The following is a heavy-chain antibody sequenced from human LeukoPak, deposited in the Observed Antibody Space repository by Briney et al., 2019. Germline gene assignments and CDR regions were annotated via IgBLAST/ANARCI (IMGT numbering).Heavy chain of an antibody. CDR3: AKDREVLSGNSGGDY. CDR2: ISYDGSNK. D-gene: IGHD4-23*01. CDR1: GFTFSSYA. J-gene: IGHJ4*02. Sequence: GGSLRLSCAASGFTFSSYAMHWVRQAPGKGLEWVAVISYDGSNKYYADSVKGRFTISRDNSKNTLYLQMNSLRAEDTAVYYCAKDREVLSGNSGGDYWGQGTLVTVSS. V-gene: IGHV3-30*18.